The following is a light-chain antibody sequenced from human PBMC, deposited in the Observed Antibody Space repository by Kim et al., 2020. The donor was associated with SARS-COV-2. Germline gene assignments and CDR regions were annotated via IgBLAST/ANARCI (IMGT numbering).Light chain of an antibody. CDR3: QQNYNTPRT. J-gene: IGKJ5*01. Sequence: DIQMTQSPSSLSASVGDRVTITCRASRDISDYLNWYQQKPGKAPKFLIHAASTLQSGVPSRFSGSGSGTEFTLTISSLQPEDYATYYCQQNYNTPRTFGQGTRLEIK. CDR2: AAS. V-gene: IGKV1-39*01. CDR1: RDISDY.